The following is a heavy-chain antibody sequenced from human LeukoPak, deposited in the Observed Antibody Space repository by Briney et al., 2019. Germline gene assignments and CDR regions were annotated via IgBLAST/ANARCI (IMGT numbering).Heavy chain of an antibody. D-gene: IGHD3-10*01. V-gene: IGHV3-7*01. Sequence: ETLSLTCTVSGGSISSSSYYWGWIRQPPGKGLEWVANIKQDGSEKNYVDSVKGRFTISRDNARNSLYLQMNSLRAEDTAVYYCARDEGTYWGQGTLVTVSS. CDR1: GGSISSSSYY. J-gene: IGHJ4*02. CDR2: IKQDGSEK. CDR3: ARDEGTY.